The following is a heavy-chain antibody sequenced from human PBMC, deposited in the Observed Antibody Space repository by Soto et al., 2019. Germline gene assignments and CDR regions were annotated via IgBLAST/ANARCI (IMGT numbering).Heavy chain of an antibody. CDR1: GYTFTSYG. CDR3: ARDRQVVRGVMAYYYYYGMDV. Sequence: SVKVSCKASGYTFTSYGISWVRQAPGQGLEWMGWISAYNGNTNYAQKLQGRVTMTTDTSTSTAYMELRSLRSDDTAVYYCARDRQVVRGVMAYYYYYGMDVWGQGTTVTVSS. CDR2: ISAYNGNT. J-gene: IGHJ6*02. V-gene: IGHV1-18*01. D-gene: IGHD3-10*01.